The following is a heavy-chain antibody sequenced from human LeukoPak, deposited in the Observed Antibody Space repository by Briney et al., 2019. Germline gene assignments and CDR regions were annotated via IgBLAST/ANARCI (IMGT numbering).Heavy chain of an antibody. CDR2: ITPSTGST. D-gene: IGHD3-3*01. CDR3: ARSYDFWSGPPFDP. Sequence: ASVKVSCKASGYTFTSYHIHWVRQAPGQGLEWMGLITPSTGSTSYAQKFQGRVTMTRDTSTSTVYMELSSLRSEDTAVYYCARSYDFWSGPPFDPWGQGTLVTVSS. J-gene: IGHJ5*02. CDR1: GYTFTSYH. V-gene: IGHV1-46*01.